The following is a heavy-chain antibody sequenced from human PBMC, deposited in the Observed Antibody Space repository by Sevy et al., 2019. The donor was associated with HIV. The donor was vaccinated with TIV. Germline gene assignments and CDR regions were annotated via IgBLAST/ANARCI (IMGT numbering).Heavy chain of an antibody. Sequence: GGSLRLSCSASGLTFSDYYMTWIRQAPGKGLECISYISNSGNTVYYADSVKGRFTVSRDNANKSLYLQLNSLRDEDTAVYYCARDNYCISGDGCYGYGLDVWGQGTTVTVSS. CDR1: GLTFSDYY. J-gene: IGHJ6*02. CDR2: ISNSGNTV. D-gene: IGHD2-2*01. V-gene: IGHV3-11*01. CDR3: ARDNYCISGDGCYGYGLDV.